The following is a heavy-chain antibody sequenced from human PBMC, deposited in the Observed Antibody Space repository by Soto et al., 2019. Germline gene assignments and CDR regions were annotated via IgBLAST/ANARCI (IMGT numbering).Heavy chain of an antibody. J-gene: IGHJ4*02. V-gene: IGHV3-23*01. CDR1: GFTFSSYA. Sequence: GSLRLSCAASGFTFSSYAMNWVRQAPGMGLEWVSALSPNGNTYYADSVKGRFTIYRDNFKNTLYLQMNSLRADDTAVYYCAKLSSWFSDDSWGQGTLVTVSS. D-gene: IGHD6-13*01. CDR3: AKLSSWFSDDS. CDR2: LSPNGNT.